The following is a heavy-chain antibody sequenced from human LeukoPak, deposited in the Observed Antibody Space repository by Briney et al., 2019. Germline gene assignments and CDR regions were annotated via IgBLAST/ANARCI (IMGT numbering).Heavy chain of an antibody. D-gene: IGHD2-21*02. CDR1: GYTFSTYD. CDR2: IGTAGDT. Sequence: PGGSLRLSCVASGYTFSTYDMHWVRQPTGKGLEWVSSIGTAGDTYYPGSVKGRFTISRENAKNSLYLQMNSLRAGDTAVYYCTRSAYCGGDCYGKDRYYNDYWGQGTLVTVSS. J-gene: IGHJ4*02. V-gene: IGHV3-13*01. CDR3: TRSAYCGGDCYGKDRYYNDY.